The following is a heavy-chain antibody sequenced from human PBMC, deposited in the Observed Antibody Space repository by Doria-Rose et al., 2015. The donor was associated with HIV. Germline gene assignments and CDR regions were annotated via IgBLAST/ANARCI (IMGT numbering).Heavy chain of an antibody. CDR2: IIPILDIV. CDR3: ASQWERSSFDY. D-gene: IGHD1-26*01. J-gene: IGHJ4*02. CDR1: TFSSYT. V-gene: IGHV1-69*02. Sequence: TFSSYTISWVRQAPGQGLEWMGRIIPILDIVNYALRFQGRVTITADESTSTACMELSGLRSEDTAIYYCASQWERSSFDYWGQGTLVTVSS.